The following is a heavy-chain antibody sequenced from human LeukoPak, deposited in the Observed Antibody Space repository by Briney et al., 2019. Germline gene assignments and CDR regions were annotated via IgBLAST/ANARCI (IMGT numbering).Heavy chain of an antibody. V-gene: IGHV7-4-1*02. D-gene: IGHD3-10*01. CDR2: INTNTGNP. CDR3: ARGRGVIISSAWFDP. Sequence: ASVKVSCKASGYTFTSYGISWVRQAPGQGLEWMGWINTNTGNPTFAQGFTGRFVFSLDTSVSTAYLQISSLKAEDTAVYYCARGRGVIISSAWFDPWGQGTLVTVSS. CDR1: GYTFTSYG. J-gene: IGHJ5*02.